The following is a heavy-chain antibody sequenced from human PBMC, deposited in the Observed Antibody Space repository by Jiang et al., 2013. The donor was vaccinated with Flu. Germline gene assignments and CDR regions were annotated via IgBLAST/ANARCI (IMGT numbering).Heavy chain of an antibody. CDR2: ISGSGGST. CDR1: GFTFSSYA. J-gene: IGHJ4*02. CDR3: ARVGKVVPAAIPRGYFDY. Sequence: QLLESGGGLVQPGGSLRLSCAASGFTFSSYAMSWVRQAPGKGLEWVSAISGSGGSTYYADSVKGRFTISRDNSKNTLYLQMNSLRAEDTAVYYCARVGKVVPAAIPRGYFDYWGQGTLVTVSS. V-gene: IGHV3-23*01. D-gene: IGHD2-2*01.